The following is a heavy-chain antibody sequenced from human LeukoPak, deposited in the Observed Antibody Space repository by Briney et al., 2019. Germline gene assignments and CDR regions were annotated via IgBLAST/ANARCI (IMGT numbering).Heavy chain of an antibody. Sequence: GGSLRLSCAASGFTFSSYGMHWVRQAPGKGLEWVAFIRYDGSNKYYADSVKGRFTISRDNSKNTLYLQMNSLRAEDTAVYYCVYQGSPSDGYYYYMDVWGKGTTVTVSS. CDR1: GFTFSSYG. V-gene: IGHV3-30*02. CDR2: IRYDGSNK. CDR3: VYQGSPSDGYYYYMDV. D-gene: IGHD6-6*01. J-gene: IGHJ6*03.